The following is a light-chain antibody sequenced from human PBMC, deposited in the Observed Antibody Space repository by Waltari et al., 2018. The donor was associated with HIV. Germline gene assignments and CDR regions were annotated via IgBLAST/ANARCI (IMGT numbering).Light chain of an antibody. Sequence: VMTQSPATLSVSPGESVTLSCRASQTVSTKFAWYQQKPGQAPRLLLYGASTRAPGRPARFSGSGSGTEFTLTISNLQSEDSAVYYCQQYNNWPPNTFGQGTKLEIK. CDR3: QQYNNWPPNT. V-gene: IGKV3-15*01. CDR1: QTVSTK. J-gene: IGKJ2*01. CDR2: GAS.